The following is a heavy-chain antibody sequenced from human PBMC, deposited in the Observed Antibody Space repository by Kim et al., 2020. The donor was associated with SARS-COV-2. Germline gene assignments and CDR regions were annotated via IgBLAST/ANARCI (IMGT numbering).Heavy chain of an antibody. Sequence: SVKVSCKASGGTFSSYAISWVRQAPGQGLEWMGWIIPILGIANYAQKFQGRVTITADKSTSTAYMELSSLRSEDTAVYYCARTSIAARKRVLDYWGQGTLVTVSS. V-gene: IGHV1-69*10. J-gene: IGHJ4*02. CDR2: IIPILGIA. D-gene: IGHD6-6*01. CDR3: ARTSIAARKRVLDY. CDR1: GGTFSSYA.